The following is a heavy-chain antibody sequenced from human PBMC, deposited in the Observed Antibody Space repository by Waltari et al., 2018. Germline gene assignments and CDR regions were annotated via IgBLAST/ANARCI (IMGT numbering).Heavy chain of an antibody. CDR1: GFSVRNNY. CDR2: IYSGGGT. V-gene: IGHV3-53*04. CDR3: ARVDFWSGYCFDY. D-gene: IGHD3-3*01. Sequence: EVQLVESGGGLVQPGGSLRLSCAVSGFSVRNNYMTWVCQAPGKGLDGVYVIYSGGGTYHADSLKGRFSISRHDSKNTLNLQMNNLRAEDTAVYYCARVDFWSGYCFDYWGQGTLVTVSS. J-gene: IGHJ4*02.